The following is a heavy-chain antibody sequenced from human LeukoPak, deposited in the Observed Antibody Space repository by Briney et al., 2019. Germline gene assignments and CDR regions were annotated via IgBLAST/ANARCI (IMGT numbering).Heavy chain of an antibody. CDR3: ARDPDYGGNSGY. V-gene: IGHV1-69*04. CDR1: GGTFSSYA. J-gene: IGHJ4*02. Sequence: SVKVSCKASGGTFSSYAISWVRQAPGQGLEWMGRIIPILGMANYAQKFQGRVTITADKSTSTAYMELSSLRSEDTAVYYCARDPDYGGNSGYWGQGTLVTVSS. CDR2: IIPILGMA. D-gene: IGHD4-17*01.